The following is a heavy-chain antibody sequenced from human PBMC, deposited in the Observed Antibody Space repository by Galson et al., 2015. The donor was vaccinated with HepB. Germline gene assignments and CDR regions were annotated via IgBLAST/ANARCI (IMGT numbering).Heavy chain of an antibody. CDR3: VRDKSDYGDYLGGYVFDL. CDR2: ITSTANYI. D-gene: IGHD4-17*01. Sequence: SLRLSCAASGFTFSTSSMNWVRQAPGKGLEWVSSITSTANYIYYADSVKGRFTISRDNAQNLLYLQMNRLRVEDTAVYYCVRDKSDYGDYLGGYVFDLWGQGTMVIVSS. V-gene: IGHV3-21*01. CDR1: GFTFSTSS. J-gene: IGHJ3*01.